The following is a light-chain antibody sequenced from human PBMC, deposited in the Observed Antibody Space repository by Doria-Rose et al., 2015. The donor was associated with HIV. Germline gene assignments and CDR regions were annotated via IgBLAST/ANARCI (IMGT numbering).Light chain of an antibody. V-gene: IGKV1-16*02. CDR1: QDINTY. Sequence: IQLTQSPPSLSASVGDRVTITCRASQDINTYLAWFQQKPGKAPKSLIYAASGLQSGFPSKFVGSGSETDFTLTVASLQPEDFATYYCQQYKSSPITFGQGPRLEIK. CDR3: QQYKSSPIT. CDR2: AAS. J-gene: IGKJ5*01.